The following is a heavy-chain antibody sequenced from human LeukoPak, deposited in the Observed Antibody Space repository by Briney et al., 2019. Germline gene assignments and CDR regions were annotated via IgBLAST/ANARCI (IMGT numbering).Heavy chain of an antibody. CDR2: TYYMSKWNT. CDR3: AREPIIYYYYYMDV. D-gene: IGHD3-10*01. V-gene: IGHV6-1*01. Sequence: SQTLSLTCVISGDSVSTNSAAWIWIRQSPSRGLEWLGRTYYMSKWNTDYALTVKSRITITPDPAKNQFSLHLSSVTPEDTAVYYCAREPIIYYYYYMDVWGKGTTVTISS. J-gene: IGHJ6*03. CDR1: GDSVSTNSAA.